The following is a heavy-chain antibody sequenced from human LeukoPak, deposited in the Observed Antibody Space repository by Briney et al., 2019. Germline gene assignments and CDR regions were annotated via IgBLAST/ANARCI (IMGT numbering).Heavy chain of an antibody. CDR1: GGSFSGYY. Sequence: SETLSLTCAVYGGSFSGYYWSWIRQPPGKGLEWIGEINHSGSTNYNPSLKSRVTISVDTSKNQFSLKLSSVTAADTAVYYCARGLRSDYWGQGTLVTISS. V-gene: IGHV4-34*01. CDR2: INHSGST. D-gene: IGHD5-12*01. CDR3: ARGLRSDY. J-gene: IGHJ4*02.